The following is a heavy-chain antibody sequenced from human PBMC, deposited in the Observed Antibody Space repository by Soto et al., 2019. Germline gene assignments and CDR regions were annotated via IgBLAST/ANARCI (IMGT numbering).Heavy chain of an antibody. CDR1: GGSFSGYY. V-gene: IGHV4-34*01. J-gene: IGHJ4*02. CDR2: INHSGST. CDR3: ARGNIRRAIVGVVAATGPFDY. D-gene: IGHD2-15*01. Sequence: QVQLQQWGAGLLKPSETLSLTCAVYGGSFSGYYWSWIRQPPGKGLEWIGEINHSGSTNYNPSLKSRVTISVDTSKNQFSLNLSSVTDADTAVYYCARGNIRRAIVGVVAATGPFDYWGQGTLVTVSS.